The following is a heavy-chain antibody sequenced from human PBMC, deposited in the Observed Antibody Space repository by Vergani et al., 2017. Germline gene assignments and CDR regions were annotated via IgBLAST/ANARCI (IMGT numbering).Heavy chain of an antibody. V-gene: IGHV4-59*01. CDR1: GGSMSGSY. CDR3: ASDTHSGQRADR. D-gene: IGHD6-19*01. CDR2: MYHSGST. Sequence: QVRLQESGPGLVKPSETLSLTCSVSGGSMSGSYWSWIRQPPGKELEWIGYMYHSGSTNYNPSLETRVTISGDTSKNQFSLTLTSVTAADTAVYYCASDTHSGQRADRWGQGILVTVTS. J-gene: IGHJ5*02.